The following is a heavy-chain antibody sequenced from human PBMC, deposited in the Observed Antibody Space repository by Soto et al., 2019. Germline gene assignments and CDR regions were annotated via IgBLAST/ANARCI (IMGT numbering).Heavy chain of an antibody. Sequence: ESGGGLVKPGGSLRLSCAASGFTFSDYYMSWIRQAPGKGLEWVSYISSSDNSIFYADSVKGRFTISRDNAKNSLYLQMNSLRAEDTAVYYCARDRYCSSTSCQGSVFAFDMWGQGTMVTVSS. J-gene: IGHJ3*02. D-gene: IGHD2-2*01. CDR3: ARDRYCSSTSCQGSVFAFDM. CDR2: ISSSDNSI. V-gene: IGHV3-11*01. CDR1: GFTFSDYY.